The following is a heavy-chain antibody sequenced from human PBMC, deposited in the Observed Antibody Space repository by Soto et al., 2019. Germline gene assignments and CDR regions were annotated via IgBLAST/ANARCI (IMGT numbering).Heavy chain of an antibody. CDR2: IYYSGST. CDR3: ARVDSSGYRSPPPYWYFDL. CDR1: GASISSYY. D-gene: IGHD3-22*01. J-gene: IGHJ2*01. Sequence: SETLSLTCTVSGASISSYYWSWIRPPPGKGLEWIGYIYYSGSTNYNPSLKSRVTISVDTSKNQFSLKLSSVTAADTAVYYCARVDSSGYRSPPPYWYFDLWGRGTLVTVSS. V-gene: IGHV4-59*01.